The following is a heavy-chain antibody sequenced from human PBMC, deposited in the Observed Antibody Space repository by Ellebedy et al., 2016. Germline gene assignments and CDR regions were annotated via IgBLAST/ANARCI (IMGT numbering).Heavy chain of an antibody. Sequence: GGSLRLXXAASGFTFSSYWMTWVRQAPGKGLEWVANIKQDGSDKYYVDSVKGRFTISRDNAKNSLYLQMNSLRAEDTAVYYCAKLARQLDYWGQGTLVTVSS. V-gene: IGHV3-7*01. J-gene: IGHJ4*02. CDR1: GFTFSSYW. D-gene: IGHD1-7*01. CDR3: AKLARQLDY. CDR2: IKQDGSDK.